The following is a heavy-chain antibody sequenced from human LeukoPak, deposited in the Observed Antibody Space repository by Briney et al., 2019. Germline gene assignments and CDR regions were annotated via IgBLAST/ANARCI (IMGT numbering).Heavy chain of an antibody. J-gene: IGHJ3*02. CDR2: IYYSGST. Sequence: SETLCLTCTVSGGSISSSSYYWGWIRQPPGKGLEWIGSIYYSGSTYYNPSLKSRVTISVDTSKNQFSLKLSSVTAADTAVYYCARVVGEAFDIWGQGTMVTVSS. V-gene: IGHV4-39*07. CDR3: ARVVGEAFDI. CDR1: GGSISSSSYY.